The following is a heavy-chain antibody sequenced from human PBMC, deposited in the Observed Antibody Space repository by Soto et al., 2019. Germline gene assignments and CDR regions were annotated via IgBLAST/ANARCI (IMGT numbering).Heavy chain of an antibody. J-gene: IGHJ4*02. CDR2: ISSSSTI. CDR1: GFTFSSYS. Sequence: PGGSLRLSCAASGFTFSSYSMNWVRQAPGKGLEWVSYISSSSTIYYADSVKGRFTISRDNAKNSLYLQMNSLRDEDTAVYYCARDFSNNKIGIAVADFGYWGQGTLVTVSS. D-gene: IGHD6-19*01. CDR3: ARDFSNNKIGIAVADFGY. V-gene: IGHV3-48*02.